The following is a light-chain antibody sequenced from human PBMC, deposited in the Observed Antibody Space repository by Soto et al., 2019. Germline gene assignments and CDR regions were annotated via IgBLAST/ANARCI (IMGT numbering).Light chain of an antibody. V-gene: IGKV1-39*01. CDR2: AAS. Sequence: DIQMTQSPSSLSASVGDRVTITCRASQSIYSSLNWYHQKPGKAPKLLIYAASNLQSGVPSRFSGSASGTDFTLSISSLQPEDFANYYSQQSYSAPYTFGQGTKLEI. J-gene: IGKJ2*01. CDR3: QQSYSAPYT. CDR1: QSIYSS.